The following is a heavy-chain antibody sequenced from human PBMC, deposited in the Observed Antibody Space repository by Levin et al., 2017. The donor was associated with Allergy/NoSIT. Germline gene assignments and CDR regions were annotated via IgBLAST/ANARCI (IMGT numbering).Heavy chain of an antibody. J-gene: IGHJ4*02. D-gene: IGHD5-18*01. V-gene: IGHV3-49*03. CDR3: TRVRYSYGLYYFDY. CDR1: GFTFGDYA. Sequence: SCTASGFTFGDYAMSWFRQAPGKGLEWVGFIRSKAYGGTTEYAASVKGRFTISRDDSKSIAYLQMNSLKTEDTAVYYCTRVRYSYGLYYFDYWGQGTLVTVSS. CDR2: IRSKAYGGTT.